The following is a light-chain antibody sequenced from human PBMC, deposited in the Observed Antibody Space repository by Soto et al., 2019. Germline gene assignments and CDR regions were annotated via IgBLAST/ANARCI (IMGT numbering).Light chain of an antibody. V-gene: IGKV3-11*01. Sequence: DIVLTQSPATLSLSPGERATLSCRASEDVSSSLAWYQQKPGQSPRLLIYDVSNRATGTPARFSGSGSGADFTLTISSLEPDDFAVYYCQQRYNWPRTFGQGTKVDIK. CDR3: QQRYNWPRT. CDR1: EDVSSS. J-gene: IGKJ1*01. CDR2: DVS.